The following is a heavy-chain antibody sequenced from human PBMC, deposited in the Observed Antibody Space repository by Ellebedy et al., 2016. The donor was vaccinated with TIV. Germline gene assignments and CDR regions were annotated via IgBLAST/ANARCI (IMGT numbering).Heavy chain of an antibody. CDR2: IYWDDEK. V-gene: IGHV2-5*02. Sequence: SGPTLAKPTQTLTLTCTFSGFSLTTSRVAVGWIRQPSGKAMEWHALIYWDDEKSYSPSLKSRLTITKDTSKNQVVLKMTNMDPVDTATNYCAHGMVRLKDAFDIWGQGTMVTVSS. CDR1: GFSLTTSRVA. CDR3: AHGMVRLKDAFDI. J-gene: IGHJ3*02. D-gene: IGHD5-18*01.